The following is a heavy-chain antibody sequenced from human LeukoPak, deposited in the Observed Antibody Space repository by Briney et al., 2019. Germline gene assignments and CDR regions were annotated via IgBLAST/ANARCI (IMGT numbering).Heavy chain of an antibody. J-gene: IGHJ3*01. D-gene: IGHD2/OR15-2a*01. V-gene: IGHV3-74*01. CDR3: ARDFLLLGG. CDR1: GFTFSDYY. CDR2: ISTDGSST. Sequence: GGSLRLSCAASGFTFSDYYMSWIRQAPGKGLVWVSRISTDGSSTSYADSVKGRFTISRDNAKNTLYLQMNSLRAEDTAVYYCARDFLLLGGWGQGTVVTVSS.